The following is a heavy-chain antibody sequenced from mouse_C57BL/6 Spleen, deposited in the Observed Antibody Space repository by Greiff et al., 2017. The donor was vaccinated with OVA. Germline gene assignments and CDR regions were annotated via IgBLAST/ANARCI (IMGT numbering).Heavy chain of an antibody. CDR3: ARRGVVADYFDY. Sequence: EVKLVESGGDLVKPGGSLKLSCAASGFTFSSYGMSWVRQTPDKRLEWVATISSGGSYTYYPDSVKGRFTISRDNAKNTLYLQMSSLKSEDTAMYYCARRGVVADYFDYWGQGTTLTVSS. CDR2: ISSGGSYT. V-gene: IGHV5-6*02. J-gene: IGHJ2*01. CDR1: GFTFSSYG. D-gene: IGHD1-1*01.